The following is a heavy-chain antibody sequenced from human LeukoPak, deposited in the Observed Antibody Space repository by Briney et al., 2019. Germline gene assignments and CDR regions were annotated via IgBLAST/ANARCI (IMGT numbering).Heavy chain of an antibody. CDR2: IYSGGST. CDR1: GFTVSSNY. V-gene: IGHV3-53*01. D-gene: IGHD3-9*01. J-gene: IGHJ4*02. CDR3: AKTLHDDILTALEY. Sequence: GGSLRLSCAASGFTVSSNYMSWVRQAPGKGLEWVSVIYSGGSTYYADSVKGRFTISRDNSKNTLFLQMNSLRGEDTAVYFCAKTLHDDILTALEYWGQGILVTVSS.